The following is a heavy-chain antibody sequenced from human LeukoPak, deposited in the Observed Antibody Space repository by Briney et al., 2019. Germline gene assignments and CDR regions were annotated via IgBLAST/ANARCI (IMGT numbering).Heavy chain of an antibody. V-gene: IGHV1-69*13. CDR1: GGTFISYA. CDR2: IIPIFGTA. D-gene: IGHD6-13*01. J-gene: IGHJ4*02. CDR3: ASVGAAAGPFDY. Sequence: ASVKVSCKASGGTFISYAISWVRQAPGQGLEWMGGIIPIFGTANYAQKFQGRVTITADESTSTAYMELSSLRSEDTAVYYCASVGAAAGPFDYWGQGTLVTVSS.